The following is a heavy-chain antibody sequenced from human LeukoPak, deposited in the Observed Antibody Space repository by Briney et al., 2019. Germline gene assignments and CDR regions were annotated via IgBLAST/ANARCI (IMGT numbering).Heavy chain of an antibody. CDR3: ARHLRKDGYNYYFDY. Sequence: PSETLSLTCTVSGDSVSIYYWSWIRQPPGKGLEWIGYIYYPGTTNYNPSLKSRVSFSVDTSKNQFSLKVTSVTAADTAVYYCARHLRKDGYNYYFDYWGQGTLVTVSS. D-gene: IGHD5-24*01. CDR1: GDSVSIYY. J-gene: IGHJ4*02. V-gene: IGHV4-59*08. CDR2: IYYPGTT.